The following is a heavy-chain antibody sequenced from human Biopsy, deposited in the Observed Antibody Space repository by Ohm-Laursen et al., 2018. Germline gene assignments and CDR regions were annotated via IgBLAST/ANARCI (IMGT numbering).Heavy chain of an antibody. J-gene: IGHJ5*02. D-gene: IGHD2-15*01. CDR3: ARGRYHPQPDQGCCDP. V-gene: IGHV3-21*01. CDR2: ISRTTCHI. CDR1: GFSLSHYT. Sequence: SLRLSCTASGFSLSHYTINWVRQAPGKGLEWVSSISRTTCHIVYAATLKGRFTSSRDNAKNSVYLQMTSLRDEDTVVYYCARGRYHPQPDQGCCDPWGQGTLVTVSS.